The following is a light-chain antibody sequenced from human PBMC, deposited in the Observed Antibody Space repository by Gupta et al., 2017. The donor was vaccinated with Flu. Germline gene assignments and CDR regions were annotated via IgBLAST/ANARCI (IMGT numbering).Light chain of an antibody. CDR3: QVWDSSSDPVV. CDR1: NIGSKS. CDR2: DS. J-gene: IGLJ2*01. Sequence: SYVLTQPPSVSVAPGKTATITCGGNNIGSKSVHWYQQRPGQAPLLVVYDSDRPSGIPERFSGSNSGTTATLTISRVEAGDEADYYCQVWDSSSDPVVFGGGTKLTVL. V-gene: IGLV3-21*03.